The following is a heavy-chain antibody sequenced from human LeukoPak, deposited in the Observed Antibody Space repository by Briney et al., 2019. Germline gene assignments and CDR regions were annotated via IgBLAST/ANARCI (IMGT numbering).Heavy chain of an antibody. Sequence: GSLRLSCAASGFTFSSYSMNWVRQAPGKGLEWVSSINPSGDRTYHADFVKGRFIISRDNSKNTVSLQMNSLRAEDSAIYHCARAYNKAYDYWGQGTLVTVSS. CDR3: ARAYNKAYDY. CDR1: GFTFSSYS. CDR2: INPSGDRT. V-gene: IGHV3-23*01. D-gene: IGHD5-24*01. J-gene: IGHJ4*02.